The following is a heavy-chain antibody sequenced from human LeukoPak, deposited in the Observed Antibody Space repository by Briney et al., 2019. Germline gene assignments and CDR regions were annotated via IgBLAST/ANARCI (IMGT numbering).Heavy chain of an antibody. V-gene: IGHV3-7*01. Sequence: PGGSLRLSCAASGFTFSSYWMSWVRQAPGKGLEWVANINQDGGEEYYVDSVKGRFTISRDNAKNSLYLQMNSLRAADTAVYFCARAKHLTFNFDYWGQGTLVTVSS. CDR2: INQDGGEE. D-gene: IGHD3-9*01. CDR3: ARAKHLTFNFDY. J-gene: IGHJ4*02. CDR1: GFTFSSYW.